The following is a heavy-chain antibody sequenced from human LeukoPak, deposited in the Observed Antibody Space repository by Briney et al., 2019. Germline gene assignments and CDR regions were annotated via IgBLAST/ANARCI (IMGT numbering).Heavy chain of an antibody. CDR3: VTLPGGGQ. Sequence: PGGSLRLSCAASGLTVSSSHMTWIRQAPREGLEWVLIIKSGSNTDYADSVKGRFAISRDNSKNTVYLQMKSLRIEDTAVYYCVTLPGGGQWGQGTLVTVSS. J-gene: IGHJ4*02. CDR2: IKSGSNT. CDR1: GLTVSSSH. D-gene: IGHD1-14*01. V-gene: IGHV3-66*02.